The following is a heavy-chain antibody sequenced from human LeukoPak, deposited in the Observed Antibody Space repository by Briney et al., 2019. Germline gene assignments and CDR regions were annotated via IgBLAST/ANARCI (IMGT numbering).Heavy chain of an antibody. CDR1: GYTFTSYG. V-gene: IGHV1-18*01. Sequence: ASVKVSCKASGYTFTSYGISWVRQAPGQGLEWMGRISAYNGNTNYAQKLQGRVTMTTDTSTSTAYMEPRSLRSDDTAVYYCARDTGRAYYYYYYMDVWGKGTTVTVSS. J-gene: IGHJ6*03. D-gene: IGHD1-14*01. CDR2: ISAYNGNT. CDR3: ARDTGRAYYYYYYMDV.